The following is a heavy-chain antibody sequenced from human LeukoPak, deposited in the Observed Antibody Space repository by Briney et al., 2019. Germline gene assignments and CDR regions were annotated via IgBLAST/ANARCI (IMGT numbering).Heavy chain of an antibody. CDR3: ARGLYYYDSSGYYFNWFDP. CDR1: GGSISSYY. J-gene: IGHJ5*02. D-gene: IGHD3-22*01. Sequence: SETLSLTCTVSGGSISSYYWSWIRQPAGKGLEWIGRIYTSGSTNYNPSLKSRVTISVDTSKNQFSLKLSSVTAADTAVYYCARGLYYYDSSGYYFNWFDPWGQGTLVTVSS. V-gene: IGHV4-4*07. CDR2: IYTSGST.